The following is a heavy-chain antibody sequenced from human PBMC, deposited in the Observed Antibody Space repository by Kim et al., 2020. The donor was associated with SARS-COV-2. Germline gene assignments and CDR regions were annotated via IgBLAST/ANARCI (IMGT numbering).Heavy chain of an antibody. CDR2: ISWNSGSI. V-gene: IGHV3-9*01. CDR1: GFTFDDYA. CDR3: PKAQFSYSSSWFGGLYGMDV. Sequence: GGSLRLSCAASGFTFDDYAMHWVPQAPGKGLEWVSGISWNSGSIGYADSVKGRFTISRDNAKNSLYLQMNSLRAEDTALYYCPKAQFSYSSSWFGGLYGMDVWGQGTTVTVSS. D-gene: IGHD6-13*01. J-gene: IGHJ6*02.